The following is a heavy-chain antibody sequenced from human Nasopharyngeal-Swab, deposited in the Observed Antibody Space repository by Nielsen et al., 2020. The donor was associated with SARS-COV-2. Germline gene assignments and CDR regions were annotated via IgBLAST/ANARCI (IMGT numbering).Heavy chain of an antibody. J-gene: IGHJ6*03. CDR2: ISYDGSNK. Sequence: GGSLRLSCAASGFTFSSYAMHWVRQAPGKGLEWVAVISYDGSNKYYADSVKGRFTISRDNSKNTLYLQMNSLRAEDTAVYYCAREWIQYYYYMDVWGKGTTVTVSS. V-gene: IGHV3-30*04. CDR3: AREWIQYYYYMDV. CDR1: GFTFSSYA. D-gene: IGHD5-18*01.